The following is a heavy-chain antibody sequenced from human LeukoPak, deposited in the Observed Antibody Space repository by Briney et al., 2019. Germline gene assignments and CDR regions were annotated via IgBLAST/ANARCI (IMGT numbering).Heavy chain of an antibody. Sequence: KPSETLSLTCAVYGGSFSGYYWSWIRQPPGKGLEWIGEINHGGSTNYNPSLKSRVTISVDTSKNQFSLKLSSVTAADTAVYYCARGHSYCSSTSCTPPTWFDPWGQGTLVTVSS. CDR1: GGSFSGYY. V-gene: IGHV4-34*01. CDR2: INHGGST. D-gene: IGHD2-2*01. CDR3: ARGHSYCSSTSCTPPTWFDP. J-gene: IGHJ5*02.